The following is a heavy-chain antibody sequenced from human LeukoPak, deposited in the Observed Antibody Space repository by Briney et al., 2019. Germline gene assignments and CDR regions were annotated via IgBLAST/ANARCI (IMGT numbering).Heavy chain of an antibody. J-gene: IGHJ4*02. D-gene: IGHD6-13*01. CDR3: AKPLSAASGTDFHY. CDR2: ISGSGTTT. Sequence: GGSLRLSCAASGFTFSSYAMSWVRQAPGKGLEWVSAISGSGTTTYYADSVKGRFTISRDISKNTLYLQMNSLRAEDTAVYYCAKPLSAASGTDFHYWGQGTLVTVS. CDR1: GFTFSSYA. V-gene: IGHV3-23*01.